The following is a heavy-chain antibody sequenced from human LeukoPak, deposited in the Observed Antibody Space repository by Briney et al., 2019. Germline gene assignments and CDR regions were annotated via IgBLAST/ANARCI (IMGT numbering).Heavy chain of an antibody. CDR1: GFTFSSYG. V-gene: IGHV3-23*01. CDR3: AKDRRGQLVL. J-gene: IGHJ4*02. CDR2: ISGSGGST. Sequence: PGGSLRLSCAASGFTFSSYGMSWVRQAPGKGLEWVSAISGSGGSTYYADSVKGRFTISRDNSKNTLYLQMNSLRAEDTAVCYCAKDRRGQLVLWGQGTLVTVSS. D-gene: IGHD6-13*01.